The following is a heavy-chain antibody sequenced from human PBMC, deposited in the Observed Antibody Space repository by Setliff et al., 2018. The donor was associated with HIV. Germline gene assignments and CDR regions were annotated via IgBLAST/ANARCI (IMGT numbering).Heavy chain of an antibody. V-gene: IGHV4-61*09. CDR3: ARDDSGYYYDY. CDR1: GASITSGSYY. Sequence: SETLSLTCNVSGASITSGSYYWSWIRRPAGRGLEWIGHIYSRGPTNYNPSLRSRVIISVDTSKNQLSLSLSSVTAADTAVYYCARDDSGYYYDYWGQGKLVTVSS. D-gene: IGHD3-22*01. CDR2: IYSRGPT. J-gene: IGHJ4*02.